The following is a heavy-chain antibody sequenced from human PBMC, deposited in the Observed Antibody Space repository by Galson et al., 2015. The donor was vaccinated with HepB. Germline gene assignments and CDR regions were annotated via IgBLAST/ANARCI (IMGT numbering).Heavy chain of an antibody. V-gene: IGHV3-21*01. D-gene: IGHD3-22*01. Sequence: SLRLSCAASGFTFSSYSMNWVRQAPGKGLEWVSSISSSSSYIYYADSVEGRFTISRDNAKNSLYLQMNSLRAEDTAVYYCARENNYYDSSGYYYVRWFDPWGQGTLVTVSS. CDR1: GFTFSSYS. J-gene: IGHJ5*02. CDR2: ISSSSSYI. CDR3: ARENNYYDSSGYYYVRWFDP.